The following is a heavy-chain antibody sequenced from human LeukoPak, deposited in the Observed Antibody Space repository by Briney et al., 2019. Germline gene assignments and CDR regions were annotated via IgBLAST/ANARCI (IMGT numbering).Heavy chain of an antibody. Sequence: GGSLRLSCAASGFTFSSYWMSWVSQAPGKGLEWVANIKQDGSEKYYVDSVKGRFTISRDNAKNSLYLQMNSLRAEDTAVYYCARSIWFGDLRFDYWGQGTLVTVSS. CDR3: ARSIWFGDLRFDY. D-gene: IGHD3-10*01. CDR2: IKQDGSEK. V-gene: IGHV3-7*01. J-gene: IGHJ4*02. CDR1: GFTFSSYW.